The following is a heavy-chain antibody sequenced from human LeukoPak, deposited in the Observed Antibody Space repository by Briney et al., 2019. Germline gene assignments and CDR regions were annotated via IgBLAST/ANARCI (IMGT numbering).Heavy chain of an antibody. J-gene: IGHJ4*02. D-gene: IGHD4-17*01. CDR1: GFTFSSYS. CDR3: ARDKSYGDSSDY. Sequence: PGGSLRLSCAASGFTFSSYSMKWVRQAPGKGLEWVSSISSSSSYIYYADSVKGRFTISRDNAKNSLYLQMNSLRAEDTAVYYCARDKSYGDSSDYWGQGTLVTVSS. CDR2: ISSSSSYI. V-gene: IGHV3-21*01.